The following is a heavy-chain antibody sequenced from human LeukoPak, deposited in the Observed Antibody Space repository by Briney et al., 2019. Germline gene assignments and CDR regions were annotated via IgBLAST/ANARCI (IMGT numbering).Heavy chain of an antibody. Sequence: SETLSLTCAVSGGSFSGYYWNWIRQPPGRGLEWIGEIHHRGSTTYNPSLASRVTISVDTSKNQFSLRLSSATAADTAVYYCARRLLYFGDPDYWGQGTLVTVSS. CDR1: GGSFSGYY. J-gene: IGHJ4*02. V-gene: IGHV4-34*01. CDR3: ARRLLYFGDPDY. D-gene: IGHD3-10*01. CDR2: IHHRGST.